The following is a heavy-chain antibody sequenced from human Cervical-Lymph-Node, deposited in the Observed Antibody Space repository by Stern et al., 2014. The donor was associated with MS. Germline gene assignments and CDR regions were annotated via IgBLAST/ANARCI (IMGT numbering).Heavy chain of an antibody. CDR3: ARGELKEGLVRGMDV. CDR2: IIPIFGTA. V-gene: IGHV1-69*01. J-gene: IGHJ6*02. CDR1: GGPFSSYA. D-gene: IGHD1-26*01. Sequence: QVPLVESGAEVKKPGSSVKVSCKASGGPFSSYAISWVRQAPGQGLEWMGGIIPIFGTANYAQKFQGRVTITADESTSPAYMELSSLRSEDTAVYYCARGELKEGLVRGMDVWGQGTTVTVSS.